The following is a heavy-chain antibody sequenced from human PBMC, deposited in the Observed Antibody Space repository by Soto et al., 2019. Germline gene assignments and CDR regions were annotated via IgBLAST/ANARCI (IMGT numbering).Heavy chain of an antibody. Sequence: GGSLRLSCAASGFTFSSYAMSWVRQAPGKGLEWVSAISGSGGSTYYADSVKGRFTISRDNSKNTLYLQMNSLRAEDTAVYYCAKDSSGYYFQNYYYYYGMDVWGQGTRVTVSS. D-gene: IGHD3-22*01. V-gene: IGHV3-23*01. J-gene: IGHJ6*02. CDR2: ISGSGGST. CDR3: AKDSSGYYFQNYYYYYGMDV. CDR1: GFTFSSYA.